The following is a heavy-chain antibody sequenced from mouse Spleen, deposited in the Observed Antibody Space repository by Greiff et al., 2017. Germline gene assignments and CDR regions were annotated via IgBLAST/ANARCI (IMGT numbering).Heavy chain of an antibody. CDR3: ARHIGAWLAY. J-gene: IGHJ3*01. Sequence: DVMLVESGGGLVKPGGSLKLSCAASGFTFSSYAMSWVRQTPEKRLEWVAAINSNGGSTYYPDTVKDRFTISRDNAKNTLYLQMSSLRSEDTALYYCARHIGAWLAYWGQGTLVTVSA. V-gene: IGHV5-6-2*01. CDR2: INSNGGST. CDR1: GFTFSSYA.